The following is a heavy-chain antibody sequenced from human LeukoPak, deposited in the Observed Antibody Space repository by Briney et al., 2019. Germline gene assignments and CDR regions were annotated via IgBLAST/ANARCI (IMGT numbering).Heavy chain of an antibody. Sequence: SESLSLTCSLSGGSISSGPYYWSWIRQHSGKGLEWIGCIYYRGSTYYNPSLKSRVTMSVDTSKNHFSLDLGSVTAADTAVYYCARARKTSGWSLGYWGQGTLVTVSS. D-gene: IGHD6-19*01. CDR3: ARARKTSGWSLGY. V-gene: IGHV4-31*03. CDR1: GGSISSGPYY. J-gene: IGHJ4*02. CDR2: IYYRGST.